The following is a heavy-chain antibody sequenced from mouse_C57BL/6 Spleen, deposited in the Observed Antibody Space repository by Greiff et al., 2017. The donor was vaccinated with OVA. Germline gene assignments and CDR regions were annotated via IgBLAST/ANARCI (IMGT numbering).Heavy chain of an antibody. Sequence: QVQLQQPGAELVMPGASVKLSCKASGYTFTSYWMHWVKQRPGQGLEWIGEIDPSDSYTNYNQKFKGKSTLTVDKSSSAAYMQLRSLTSEDSAVYYCARVRLYYGSSYYYAMDYWGQGTSVTVSS. CDR3: ARVRLYYGSSYYYAMDY. J-gene: IGHJ4*01. V-gene: IGHV1-69*01. CDR1: GYTFTSYW. D-gene: IGHD1-1*01. CDR2: IDPSDSYT.